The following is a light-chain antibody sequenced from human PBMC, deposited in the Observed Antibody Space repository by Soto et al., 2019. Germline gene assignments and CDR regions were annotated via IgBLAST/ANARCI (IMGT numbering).Light chain of an antibody. Sequence: EIVLTQSPATLSLSPGARATLSCRASQSVSSYLAWYQPKPGQAPRLLLYDASNRATGIPARFIGSGSGTDFTLTISSLEPEDFAVYYCQQRSNWPPTFGGGTKVEIK. CDR3: QQRSNWPPT. CDR1: QSVSSY. V-gene: IGKV3-11*01. CDR2: DAS. J-gene: IGKJ4*01.